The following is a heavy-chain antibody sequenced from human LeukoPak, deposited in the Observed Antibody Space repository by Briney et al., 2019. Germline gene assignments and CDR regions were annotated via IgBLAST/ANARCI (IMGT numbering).Heavy chain of an antibody. CDR1: GFTFNSYA. J-gene: IGHJ5*02. V-gene: IGHV3-23*01. D-gene: IGHD2-2*01. Sequence: GGSLRLSCAASGFTFNSYAMIWVRQAPGKGLEGFSAISGSGGSTYYADSVTGRFTLSRDNSKNTLYLQMNSLRAEDTAVYYCAKPGVVPAAMHWFAPWGQGTLVTVSS. CDR2: ISGSGGST. CDR3: AKPGVVPAAMHWFAP.